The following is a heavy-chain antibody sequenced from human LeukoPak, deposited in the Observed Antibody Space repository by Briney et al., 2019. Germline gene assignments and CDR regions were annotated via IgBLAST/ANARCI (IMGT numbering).Heavy chain of an antibody. Sequence: GASVKVSCKVSGYTLTELSMHWVRQAPGKGLEWMGGFDPEDGETIYAQKFQGRVTMTEDTSTDTAYMELSSLRSEDTAVYYCARDPNYYDSSGYDYWGQGTLVTVSS. CDR1: GYTLTELS. J-gene: IGHJ4*02. CDR2: FDPEDGET. D-gene: IGHD3-22*01. V-gene: IGHV1-24*01. CDR3: ARDPNYYDSSGYDY.